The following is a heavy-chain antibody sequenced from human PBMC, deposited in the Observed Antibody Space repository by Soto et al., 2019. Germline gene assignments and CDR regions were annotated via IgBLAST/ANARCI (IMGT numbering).Heavy chain of an antibody. Sequence: PSETLSLTCTVSGGSISSSSYYWGWIRQPPGKGLEWIGSIYYSGSTYYNPSLKSRVTISVDTSKNQFSLKLSSVTAADTAVYYCARQRGYSYAIFDYWGQGTLVTVSS. J-gene: IGHJ4*02. D-gene: IGHD5-18*01. V-gene: IGHV4-39*01. CDR3: ARQRGYSYAIFDY. CDR1: GGSISSSSYY. CDR2: IYYSGST.